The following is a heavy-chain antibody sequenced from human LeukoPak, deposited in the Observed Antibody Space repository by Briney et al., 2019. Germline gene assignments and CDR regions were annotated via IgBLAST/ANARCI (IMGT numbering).Heavy chain of an antibody. CDR3: ARADMATITIDY. CDR1: GFTFRTFE. D-gene: IGHD5-24*01. CDR2: ISSSGSNI. J-gene: IGHJ4*02. V-gene: IGHV3-48*03. Sequence: GGSLRLSCAASGFTFRTFEMNWVRQAPGKGLEWVSYISSSGSNIYYADSVKGRFTISRDNAKNSLYLQMNSLRVEDTAVYHCARADMATITIDYWGQGTLVTVSS.